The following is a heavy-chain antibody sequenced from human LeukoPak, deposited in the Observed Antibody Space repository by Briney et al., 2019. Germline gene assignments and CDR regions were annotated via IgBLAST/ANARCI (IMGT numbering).Heavy chain of an antibody. J-gene: IGHJ4*02. CDR2: IYYSGST. V-gene: IGHV4-30-4*01. Sequence: SETLSLTCTVSGGSISSGDYSWSWIRQPPGKGLEWIGYIYYSGSTYYNPSLKSRVTISVDTSKNQFSLKLSSVTAADTAVYYCARDTFGWDDYWGQGTLVTVSS. D-gene: IGHD3-16*01. CDR3: ARDTFGWDDY. CDR1: GGSISSGDYS.